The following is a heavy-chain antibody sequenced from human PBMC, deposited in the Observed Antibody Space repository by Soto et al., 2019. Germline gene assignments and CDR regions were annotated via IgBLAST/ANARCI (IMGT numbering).Heavy chain of an antibody. CDR1: GFSLSTSGVG. J-gene: IGHJ5*02. CDR3: AHTPTECTNGVCYWRGSDWFDP. D-gene: IGHD2-8*01. V-gene: IGHV2-5*02. CDR2: IYWDDDK. Sequence: GSGPTLVNPPQTLTLTCTFSGFSLSTSGVGVGWIRQPPGKALEWLALIYWDDDKRYSPSLKSRLTITKDTSKNQVVLTMTNMDPVDTATYYCAHTPTECTNGVCYWRGSDWFDPWGQGTLVTVSS.